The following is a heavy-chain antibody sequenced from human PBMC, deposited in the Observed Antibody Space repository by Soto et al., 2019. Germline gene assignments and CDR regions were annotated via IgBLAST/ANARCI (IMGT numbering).Heavy chain of an antibody. V-gene: IGHV3-30*18. CDR3: AKTGASGYDWGWFDT. D-gene: IGHD5-12*01. Sequence: QVQLVESGGGVVQPGRSLRLSCAASGFTFSNYGMHWVRQAPGKGLEWVAVISYDGSNKHYADSVKGRLTISRGNSKNTLYLQMNSVRAEDTAVYYCAKTGASGYDWGWFDTWGQGTLVTVSS. CDR2: ISYDGSNK. J-gene: IGHJ5*02. CDR1: GFTFSNYG.